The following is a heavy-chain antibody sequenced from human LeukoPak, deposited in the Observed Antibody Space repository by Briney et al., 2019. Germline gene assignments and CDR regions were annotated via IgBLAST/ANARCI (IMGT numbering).Heavy chain of an antibody. CDR2: INSDGTST. V-gene: IGHV3-74*01. Sequence: GGSLRLSCAASGFTFSSYWMHWVRQAPGEGLVCVSRINSDGTSTTYADSVRGRFTISRDNARNTLYMQMNSLRAEDTAVYYCARATLDIVGASRTFDYWGQGTLVTVSS. CDR3: ARATLDIVGASRTFDY. D-gene: IGHD2-2*03. CDR1: GFTFSSYW. J-gene: IGHJ4*02.